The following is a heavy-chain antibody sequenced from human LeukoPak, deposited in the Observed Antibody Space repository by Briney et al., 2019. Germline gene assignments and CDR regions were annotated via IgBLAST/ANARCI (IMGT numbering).Heavy chain of an antibody. CDR2: ISGSGGST. CDR3: ARGPIYGSGRYYGMDV. CDR1: GFTFSSYA. J-gene: IGHJ6*02. Sequence: GGSLRLSCAASGFTFSSYAMSWVRQAPGKGLEWVSAISGSGGSTYYADSVKGRFTISRDNSKNTLYLQMNSLGAEDTAAYYCARGPIYGSGRYYGMDVWGQGTTVTVSS. V-gene: IGHV3-23*01. D-gene: IGHD3-10*01.